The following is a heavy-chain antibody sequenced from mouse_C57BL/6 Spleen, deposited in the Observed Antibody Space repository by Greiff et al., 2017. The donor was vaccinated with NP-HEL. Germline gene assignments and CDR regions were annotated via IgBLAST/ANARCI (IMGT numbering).Heavy chain of an antibody. CDR2: IYPRDGST. Sequence: QVQLQQSGPELVKPGASVKLSCKASGYTFTSYDINWVKQRPGQGLEWIGWIYPRDGSTKYNEKFKGKATLTVDTSSSTAYMELHSLTSEDSAVYFCARRGYSNYVGYAMDYWGQGTSVTVSS. CDR3: ARRGYSNYVGYAMDY. J-gene: IGHJ4*01. CDR1: GYTFTSYD. D-gene: IGHD2-5*01. V-gene: IGHV1-85*01.